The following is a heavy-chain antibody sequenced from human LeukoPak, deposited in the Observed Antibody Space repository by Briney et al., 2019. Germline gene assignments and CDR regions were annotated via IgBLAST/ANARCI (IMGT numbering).Heavy chain of an antibody. CDR3: ARVPFYDLDGYNMVDI. J-gene: IGHJ3*02. V-gene: IGHV4-61*02. CDR2: IYTSGST. CDR1: GGSISSGSYY. D-gene: IGHD5-24*01. Sequence: SETLSLXCTVSGGSISSGSYYWSWIRQPAGKGLEWIGRIYTSGSTNYNPSLRSRVTISVDTSKNQFSLKLSSVTAADTAVYYCARVPFYDLDGYNMVDIWGQGTMVTVSS.